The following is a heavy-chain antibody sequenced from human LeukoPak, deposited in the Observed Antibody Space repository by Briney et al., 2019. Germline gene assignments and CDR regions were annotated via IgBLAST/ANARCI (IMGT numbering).Heavy chain of an antibody. Sequence: SETLSLTCTVSGGSISSYYWSWIRQPPGKGLEWIGYIYYSGSTNYNPSLKSRVTISVDTSKNQFSLKLSSVTAADTAVCYCARHGSGWYLHYYYGMDVWGQGTTVTVSS. CDR3: ARHGSGWYLHYYYGMDV. CDR1: GGSISSYY. J-gene: IGHJ6*02. CDR2: IYYSGST. D-gene: IGHD6-19*01. V-gene: IGHV4-59*08.